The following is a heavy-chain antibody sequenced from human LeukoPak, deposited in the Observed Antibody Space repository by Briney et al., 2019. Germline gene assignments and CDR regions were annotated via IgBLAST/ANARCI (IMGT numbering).Heavy chain of an antibody. CDR2: IYHSGST. D-gene: IGHD6-13*01. V-gene: IGHV4-38-2*01. J-gene: IGHJ4*02. CDR3: ARVIAAGVDFDY. Sequence: PSETLSLTCAVSGYWGWIRQPPGKGLEWIGSIYHSGSTYYNPSLKSRVTILVDTSKNQSSLHLSSVTAADTAIYYCARVIAAGVDFDYWGQGTLVTVSS. CDR1: GY.